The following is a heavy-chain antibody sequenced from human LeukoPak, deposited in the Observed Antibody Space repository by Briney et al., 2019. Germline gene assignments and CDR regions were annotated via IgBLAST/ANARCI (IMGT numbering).Heavy chain of an antibody. CDR3: ARGVTTVTTVFDY. D-gene: IGHD4-17*01. Sequence: SETLSLTCAVYGESFSGYYWSWIRQPPGKGLEWIGKINHSGSTNYNPSLKSRVTISVDTSKNQFSLKLSSVTAADTAVYYCARGVTTVTTVFDYWGQGTLVTVSS. CDR1: GESFSGYY. J-gene: IGHJ4*02. CDR2: INHSGST. V-gene: IGHV4-34*01.